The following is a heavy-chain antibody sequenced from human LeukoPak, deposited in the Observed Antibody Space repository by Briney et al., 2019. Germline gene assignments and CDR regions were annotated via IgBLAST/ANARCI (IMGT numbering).Heavy chain of an antibody. J-gene: IGHJ4*02. D-gene: IGHD2-15*01. V-gene: IGHV3-49*04. Sequence: GGSLRLSCTSSGFTFGDYAMSWVRQAPGKGLEWVSFIRSKAYGGTTEYAASVKGRFNISRDDSKSIAYLQMNRLKTEDTAVYYCTRVSLVAASVFFDYWGQGSLVTVSS. CDR1: GFTFGDYA. CDR2: IRSKAYGGTT. CDR3: TRVSLVAASVFFDY.